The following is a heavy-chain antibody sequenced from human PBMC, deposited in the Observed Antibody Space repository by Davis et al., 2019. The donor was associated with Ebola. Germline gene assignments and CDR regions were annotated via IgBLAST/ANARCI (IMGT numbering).Heavy chain of an antibody. CDR2: IWYDGSNK. J-gene: IGHJ6*02. CDR1: GFTFSSYG. CDR3: ARDICSSTSCLYYYYGMDV. V-gene: IGHV3-33*01. D-gene: IGHD2-2*01. Sequence: GESLKISCAASGFTFSSYGMHWVRQAPGKGLEWVAVIWYDGSNKYYADSVKGRFTISRDNSKNTLYLQMNSLRAEDTAVYYCARDICSSTSCLYYYYGMDVWGQGTTVTVSS.